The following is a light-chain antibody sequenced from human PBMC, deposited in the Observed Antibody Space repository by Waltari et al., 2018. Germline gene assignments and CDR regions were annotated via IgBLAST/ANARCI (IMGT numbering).Light chain of an antibody. CDR1: SIRTSY. V-gene: IGLV3-19*01. Sequence: SSELTQDPAVSVPLGQTVRFTCPGDSIRTSYPSWYQLQPGQAPVLVIYGKDKRPSGIPDRISGYSSGTTSSLTITGAQAEDEADYYCSSRNGRANQVVFAGGTKVTVL. CDR2: GKD. CDR3: SSRNGRANQVV. J-gene: IGLJ3*02.